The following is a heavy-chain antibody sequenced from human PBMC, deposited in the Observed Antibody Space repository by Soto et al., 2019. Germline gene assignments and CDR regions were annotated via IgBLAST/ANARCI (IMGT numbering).Heavy chain of an antibody. D-gene: IGHD2-15*01. CDR3: ATGLFSGASYSAGWYFLDF. V-gene: IGHV4-34*01. Sequence: QVQLQQWGAGLLKPSETLSLTCAVSGGSFSDYTWTWIRQSPGKGLEWIGQINGAGSANYNPCLTSRVTISIGPSNNAFVLALNSVTAADTAVYSGATGLFSGASYSAGWYFLDFWGQGTLVTVSS. J-gene: IGHJ4*02. CDR2: INGAGSA. CDR1: GGSFSDYT.